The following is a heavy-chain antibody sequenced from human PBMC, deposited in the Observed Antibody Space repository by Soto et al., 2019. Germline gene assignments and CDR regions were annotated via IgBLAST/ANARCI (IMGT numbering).Heavy chain of an antibody. Sequence: EVQLVESGGGLVQPGRSLRLSCAASGFTFDDYAMHWVRQAPGKGLEWVSGISWNSGSIGYADSVKGRFTISRDNAKNSLYLQMNSLRAEDTALYYCAKDIGDGAATSVVYWGQGTLVSVSS. CDR3: AKDIGDGAATSVVY. CDR2: ISWNSGSI. V-gene: IGHV3-9*01. J-gene: IGHJ4*02. CDR1: GFTFDDYA. D-gene: IGHD2-15*01.